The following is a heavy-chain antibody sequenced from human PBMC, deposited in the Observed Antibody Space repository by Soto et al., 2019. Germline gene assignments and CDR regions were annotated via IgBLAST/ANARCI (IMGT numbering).Heavy chain of an antibody. V-gene: IGHV4-59*08. J-gene: IGHJ4*02. CDR1: GGSISSYY. CDR3: ARQGIGSSFDY. D-gene: IGHD6-13*01. CDR2: IYYSGST. Sequence: QVQLQESGPGLVKPSETLSLTCTDSGGSISSYYWSWIRQPPGKGLEWIGYIYYSGSTNYNPSLKSRVTISVDTSKNQFSLTLSSVTAADTAVYYCARQGIGSSFDYWGQGSLVTVSS.